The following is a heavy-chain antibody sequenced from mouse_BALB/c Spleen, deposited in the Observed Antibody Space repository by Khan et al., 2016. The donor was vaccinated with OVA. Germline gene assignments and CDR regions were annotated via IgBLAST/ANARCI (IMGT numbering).Heavy chain of an antibody. Sequence: EVELVESGGDLVKPGGSLKLSCAASGFTFSTYGMSWVRQTPDKRLEWVATISSGGSYTYYPANVKGRFTISRDNAKNTLYLQMSSLESEDTAMYYCARLAYYYNSEGFAYWGQGTLVTVSA. V-gene: IGHV5-6*01. CDR1: GFTFSTYG. CDR3: ARLAYYYNSEGFAY. D-gene: IGHD1-1*01. CDR2: ISSGGSYT. J-gene: IGHJ3*01.